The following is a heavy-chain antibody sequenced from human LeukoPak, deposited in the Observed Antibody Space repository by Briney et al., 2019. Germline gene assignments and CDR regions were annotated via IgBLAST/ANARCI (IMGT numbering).Heavy chain of an antibody. CDR1: GFTFSSYA. D-gene: IGHD3-9*01. Sequence: PGGSLRLSCAASGFTFSSYAMSWVRQAPGKGLEWISAISGSGGSTYYADSVKGRFTISRDNSKNTLYLQMNSLRAEDTAVYYCFNTQDGIRYFDWLSHPYYFDYWGQGTLVTVSS. CDR3: FNTQDGIRYFDWLSHPYYFDY. CDR2: ISGSGGST. V-gene: IGHV3-23*01. J-gene: IGHJ4*02.